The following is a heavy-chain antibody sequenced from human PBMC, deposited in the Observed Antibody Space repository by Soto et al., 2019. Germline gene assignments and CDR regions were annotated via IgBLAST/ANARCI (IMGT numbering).Heavy chain of an antibody. CDR3: ATGASGYSSGWYPMGVSYYYYVMDV. Sequence: ASVKVSCKASGYTFTSYYMHWVRQAPGQGLEWMGIINPSGGSTSYAQKFQGRVTMTRDTSTSTVYMELSSLRSEDTAVYYCATGASGYSSGWYPMGVSYYYYVMDVWGQGTTVTVSS. CDR2: INPSGGST. V-gene: IGHV1-46*03. J-gene: IGHJ6*02. CDR1: GYTFTSYY. D-gene: IGHD6-19*01.